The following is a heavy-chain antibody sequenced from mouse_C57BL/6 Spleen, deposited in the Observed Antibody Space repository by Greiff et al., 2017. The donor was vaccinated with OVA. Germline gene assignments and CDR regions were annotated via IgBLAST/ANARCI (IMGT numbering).Heavy chain of an antibody. CDR3: ARPHYGSSSYYFDY. J-gene: IGHJ2*01. D-gene: IGHD1-1*01. CDR2: ISSGSSTI. CDR1: GFTFSDYG. V-gene: IGHV5-17*01. Sequence: EVNVVESGGGLVKPGGSLKLSCAASGFTFSDYGMHWVRQAPEKGLEWVAYISSGSSTIYYADTVKGRFTISRDNAKNTLFLQMTSLRSEDTAMYYCARPHYGSSSYYFDYWGQGTTLTVSS.